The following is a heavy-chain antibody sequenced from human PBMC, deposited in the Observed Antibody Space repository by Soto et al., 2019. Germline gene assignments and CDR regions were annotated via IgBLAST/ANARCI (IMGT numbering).Heavy chain of an antibody. CDR3: AGENVMEIDS. CDR1: GGSFTNYY. Sequence: SETLSLTCTVSGGSFTNYYWSWIRQPPGRGLEWIGYIYHSGSTYYNPSLKSRVTISVDRSKNQFSLKLSSVTAADTAVYYCAGENVMEIDSWGKATLVTVSS. CDR2: IYHSGST. V-gene: IGHV4-59*04. D-gene: IGHD3-10*01. J-gene: IGHJ4*02.